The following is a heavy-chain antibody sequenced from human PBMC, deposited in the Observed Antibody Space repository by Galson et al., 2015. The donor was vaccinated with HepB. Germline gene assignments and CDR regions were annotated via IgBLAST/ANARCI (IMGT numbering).Heavy chain of an antibody. J-gene: IGHJ4*02. V-gene: IGHV3-74*01. CDR2: INSDGSSS. D-gene: IGHD1-1*01. Sequence: SLRLSCAASGFTFSGHWMHWVRQAPGKGLIWVLRINSDGSSSSYADYVKGRFTISRDDAKNTLYLQLNSLRAEDTAIYYCARGRPGTFTVLGNWGQGTLVTVSS. CDR3: ARGRPGTFTVLGN. CDR1: GFTFSGHW.